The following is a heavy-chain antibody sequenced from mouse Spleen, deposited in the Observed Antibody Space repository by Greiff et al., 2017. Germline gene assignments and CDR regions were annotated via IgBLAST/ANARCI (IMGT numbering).Heavy chain of an antibody. V-gene: IGHV5-9-3*01. CDR3: ARRSNWDFDV. Sequence: EVKLMESGGGLVKPGGSLKLSCAASGFTFSSYAMSWVRQTPEKRLEWVATISSGGSYTYYPDSVKGRFTISRDNAKNTLYLQMSSLRSEDTAMYYCARRSNWDFDVWGAGTTVTVSS. CDR2: ISSGGSYT. J-gene: IGHJ1*01. CDR1: GFTFSSYA.